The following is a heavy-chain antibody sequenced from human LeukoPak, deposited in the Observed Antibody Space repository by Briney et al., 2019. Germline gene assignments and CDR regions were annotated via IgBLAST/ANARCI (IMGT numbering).Heavy chain of an antibody. Sequence: NHSQTLSLTCAISGDSVSSNSAAWNWFRQSPSRGLEWLGRTYYRSKWYNDYAVSVKSRITINPDTSKNQFSLQLNSVTPEDTAVYYCARGLARYSGYDTAWFDPWGQGTLVTVSS. D-gene: IGHD5-12*01. CDR1: GDSVSSNSAA. CDR3: ARGLARYSGYDTAWFDP. CDR2: TYYRSKWYN. J-gene: IGHJ5*02. V-gene: IGHV6-1*01.